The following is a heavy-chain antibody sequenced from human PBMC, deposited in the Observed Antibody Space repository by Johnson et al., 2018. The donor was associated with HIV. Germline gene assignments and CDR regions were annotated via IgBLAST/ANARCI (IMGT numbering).Heavy chain of an antibody. D-gene: IGHD1-26*01. CDR2: IRHDGSNK. CDR1: GFTFSSYG. V-gene: IGHV3-30*02. CDR3: AKAVSGSYDDAFDI. J-gene: IGHJ3*02. Sequence: QEQLVESGGGVVQPGRSLRLSCAASGFTFSSYGMHWVRQAPGKGLEWVAFIRHDGSNKYYADSVKGRFTISRDNSKNTLYLQMNSLRAEDTALYYCAKAVSGSYDDAFDIWGQGTMVTVSS.